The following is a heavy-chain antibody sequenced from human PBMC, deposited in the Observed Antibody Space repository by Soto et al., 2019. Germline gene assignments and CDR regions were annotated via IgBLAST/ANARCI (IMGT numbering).Heavy chain of an antibody. CDR2: IWYDGSNK. Sequence: GGSLRLSCAASGFTFRGYGMHWVRQAPGKGLEWVAVIWYDGSNKYYADSVKGRFTISRDNSKNTLYLQMNSLRAEDTAVYYCARESEDCSSTSCYGYYYYYGMDVWGQGTTVTVSS. V-gene: IGHV3-33*01. D-gene: IGHD2-2*01. CDR3: ARESEDCSSTSCYGYYYYYGMDV. J-gene: IGHJ6*02. CDR1: GFTFRGYG.